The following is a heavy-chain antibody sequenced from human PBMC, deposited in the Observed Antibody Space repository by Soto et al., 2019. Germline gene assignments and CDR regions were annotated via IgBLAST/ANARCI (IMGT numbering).Heavy chain of an antibody. D-gene: IGHD4-17*01. Sequence: PSETLSLTCTVSGGSVSSYYWSWIRQPAGKGLEWIGRIYTSGSTNYNPSLKSRVAMLVDTSKNQFSLKLSSVTAADTAVYYCAGERVYGGNRLNWFDPWGQGTLVTVSS. V-gene: IGHV4-4*07. CDR2: IYTSGST. J-gene: IGHJ5*02. CDR3: AGERVYGGNRLNWFDP. CDR1: GGSVSSYY.